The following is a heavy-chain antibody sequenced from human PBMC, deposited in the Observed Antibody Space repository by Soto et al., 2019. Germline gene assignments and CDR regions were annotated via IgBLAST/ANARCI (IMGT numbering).Heavy chain of an antibody. Sequence: GGSLRLSCAASGFTFSSYGMHWVRQAPGKGLEWVAVIWYDGSNKYYADSVKGRFTISRDNSKNTLFLQMNSLRAEDTAVYYCAREVSSGWITYYFDYWGQGTLVTVSS. CDR3: AREVSSGWITYYFDY. D-gene: IGHD6-19*01. CDR2: IWYDGSNK. V-gene: IGHV3-33*01. CDR1: GFTFSSYG. J-gene: IGHJ4*02.